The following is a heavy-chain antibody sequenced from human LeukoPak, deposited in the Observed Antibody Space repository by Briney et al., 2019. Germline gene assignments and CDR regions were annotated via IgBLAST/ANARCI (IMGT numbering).Heavy chain of an antibody. V-gene: IGHV3-7*01. D-gene: IGHD3-3*01. CDR1: GFTFSSYW. Sequence: PGGSPRLSCAASGFTFSSYWMSWVRQAPGKGLEWVANIKQDGSEKYYVDSVKGRFTISRDNAKNSLYLQMNSLRAEDTAVYYCASGPVERFVWRTPRVDYWGQGTLVTVSS. CDR3: ASGPVERFVWRTPRVDY. J-gene: IGHJ4*02. CDR2: IKQDGSEK.